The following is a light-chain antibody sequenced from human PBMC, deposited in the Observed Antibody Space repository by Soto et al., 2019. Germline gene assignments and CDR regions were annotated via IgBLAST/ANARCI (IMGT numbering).Light chain of an antibody. CDR2: EVS. CDR3: QSYDSSLSGYV. Sequence: QSALTQPASVSGSPGQSITISCTGTSSDVGAYNFVSWYQQFPGKAPKLMIYEVSNRPSGVSDRFSGSKSGNTASLIISGLRPEDEADYYCQSYDSSLSGYVFGTGTKLTVL. V-gene: IGLV2-14*01. J-gene: IGLJ1*01. CDR1: SSDVGAYNF.